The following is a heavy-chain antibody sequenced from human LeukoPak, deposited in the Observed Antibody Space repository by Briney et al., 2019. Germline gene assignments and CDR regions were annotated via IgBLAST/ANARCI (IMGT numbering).Heavy chain of an antibody. J-gene: IGHJ6*02. D-gene: IGHD3-16*01. CDR3: PRGGGLDV. CDR1: GFTFSSYW. Sequence: GGSLRLSCAASGFTFSSYWMNGARQAPGKGLEWVASINHNGNVNYYVDSVKGRFTISRDNAKNSLYLQMSNLRAEDTAVYFCPRGGGLDVWGQGATVTVSS. V-gene: IGHV3-7*03. CDR2: INHNGNVN.